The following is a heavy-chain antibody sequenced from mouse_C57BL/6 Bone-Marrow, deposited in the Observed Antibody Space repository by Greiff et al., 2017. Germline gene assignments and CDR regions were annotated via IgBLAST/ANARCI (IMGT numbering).Heavy chain of an antibody. CDR1: GYTFTSSW. Sequence: VQLQQPGAELVMPGASVKLSCKASGYTFTSSWMHWVKQRPGQGLEWIGEIDPSDSYTNYNQKFKGKSTLTVDKSSSKAYLQLSSLTSEDSAVYYGARLRDGYAWFAYWGQGTLVTVSA. V-gene: IGHV1-69*01. CDR2: IDPSDSYT. D-gene: IGHD2-2*01. CDR3: ARLRDGYAWFAY. J-gene: IGHJ3*01.